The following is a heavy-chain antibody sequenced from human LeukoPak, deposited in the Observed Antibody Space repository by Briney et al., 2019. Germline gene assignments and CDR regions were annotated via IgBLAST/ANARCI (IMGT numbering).Heavy chain of an antibody. CDR1: GYTFTSYA. Sequence: VASVKVSCKVSGYTFTSYAMNWVRQAPGQGLEWMGWINTNTGNPTYAQGFTGRFVLSLDTSVSTAYLQISSLKAEDTAVYYCARDPHRGRYDFWSGFTQNWFDPWGQGTLVTVSS. CDR3: ARDPHRGRYDFWSGFTQNWFDP. D-gene: IGHD3-3*01. J-gene: IGHJ5*02. CDR2: INTNTGNP. V-gene: IGHV7-4-1*02.